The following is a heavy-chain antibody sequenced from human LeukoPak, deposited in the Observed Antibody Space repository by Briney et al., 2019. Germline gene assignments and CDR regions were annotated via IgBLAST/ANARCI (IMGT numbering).Heavy chain of an antibody. CDR2: IYYSGST. CDR3: ARVNYYDSSGCFDY. CDR1: GGSISSGGYY. V-gene: IGHV4-31*03. J-gene: IGHJ4*02. Sequence: SETLSLTCPVSGGSISSGGYYWSWIRQHPGKGLEWIGYIYYSGSTYYNPPLKSRVTISVDTSKNQFSLKLSSVTAADTAVYYCARVNYYDSSGCFDYWGQGTLVTVSS. D-gene: IGHD3-22*01.